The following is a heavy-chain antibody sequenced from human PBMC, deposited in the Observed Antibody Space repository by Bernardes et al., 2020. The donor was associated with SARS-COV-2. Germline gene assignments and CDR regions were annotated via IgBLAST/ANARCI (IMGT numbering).Heavy chain of an antibody. Sequence: GGSLRLSCAVSGFTFSEHYMSWIRQAPGKGLEWVAYITTSGGTTYYADSVKGRFTISRDNAKNSLYLQMNSLRAEDTAMYYCARSTIVSGSPYDYWGQGTLVTVSS. CDR2: ITTSGGTT. V-gene: IGHV3-11*01. CDR3: ARSTIVSGSPYDY. CDR1: GFTFSEHY. J-gene: IGHJ4*02. D-gene: IGHD1-1*01.